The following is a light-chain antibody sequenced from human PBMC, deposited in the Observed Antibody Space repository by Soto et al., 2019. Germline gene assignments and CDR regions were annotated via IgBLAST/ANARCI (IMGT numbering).Light chain of an antibody. J-gene: IGLJ2*01. CDR2: EDN. Sequence: NFMLTQPHSVSESTGKTVTISCTRSSGSIASNYVQWYQQRPGSAPTTVIYEDNQRPSGVPDRFSGSIDSSSNSASLTISGLKTEDEADYYCQSYDSSIVVFGGGTKVTVL. CDR3: QSYDSSIVV. V-gene: IGLV6-57*04. CDR1: SGSIASNY.